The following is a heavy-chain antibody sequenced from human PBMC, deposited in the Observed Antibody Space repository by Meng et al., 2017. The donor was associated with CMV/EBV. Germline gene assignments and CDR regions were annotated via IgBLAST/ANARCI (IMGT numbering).Heavy chain of an antibody. CDR1: SSSYY. D-gene: IGHD3-3*01. CDR3: ARNHPGDYDFWSGYPYFDY. J-gene: IGHJ4*02. Sequence: SSSYYWGWIRQPPGKGLEWIGSIYYSGSTYYNPSLKSRVTISVDTSKNQFSLKLSSVTAADTAVYYCARNHPGDYDFWSGYPYFDYWGQGTLVTVSS. V-gene: IGHV4-39*07. CDR2: IYYSGST.